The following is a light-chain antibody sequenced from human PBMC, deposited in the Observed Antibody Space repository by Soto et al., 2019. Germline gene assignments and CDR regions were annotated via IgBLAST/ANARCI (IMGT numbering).Light chain of an antibody. CDR2: SND. V-gene: IGLV1-44*01. J-gene: IGLJ3*02. CDR1: YSNVGSNV. CDR3: AAWDDSLIALL. Sequence: QSVLTQPPSASGTPGQRVTISCSGTYSNVGSNVVNWYQQVPGAAPKLVIYSNDRRPSGVPDRFFGSKSGASASLAISGLQTEDEADYYCAAWDDSLIALLFGGGTKPTVL.